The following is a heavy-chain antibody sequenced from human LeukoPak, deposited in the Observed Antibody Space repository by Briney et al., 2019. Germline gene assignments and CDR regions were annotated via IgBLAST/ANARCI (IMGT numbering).Heavy chain of an antibody. CDR2: ISDDGSRT. CDR3: AKDLRSGAAVAGTWGLDY. Sequence: GGSLRLSCAASGFTFSYYWMHWVCQAPGKGLVWVSRISDDGSRTTYADSVKGRFAISRDNAKNTLYLQMNSLRAEDTAVYYCAKDLRSGAAVAGTWGLDYWGQGTLVTVSS. J-gene: IGHJ4*02. V-gene: IGHV3-74*01. D-gene: IGHD6-19*01. CDR1: GFTFSYYW.